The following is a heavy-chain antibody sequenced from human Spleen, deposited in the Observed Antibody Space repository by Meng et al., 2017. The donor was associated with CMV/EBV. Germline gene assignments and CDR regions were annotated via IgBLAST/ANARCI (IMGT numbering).Heavy chain of an antibody. CDR2: ISTSNGNT. CDR1: DYTFTSFG. V-gene: IGHV1-18*01. D-gene: IGHD2-21*02. Sequence: ASVKVSCKASDYTFTSFGMNWVRQAPGQGLEWMGWISTSNGNTNYAQKFQGRVTMTTDSSTTTAFMELRSLRSDDTAVYYCARGQAVTAKEVFDYWGQGTLVTVSS. J-gene: IGHJ4*02. CDR3: ARGQAVTAKEVFDY.